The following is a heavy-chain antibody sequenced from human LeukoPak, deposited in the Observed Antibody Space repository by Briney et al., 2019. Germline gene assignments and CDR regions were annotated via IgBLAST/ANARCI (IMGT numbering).Heavy chain of an antibody. J-gene: IGHJ4*02. CDR2: IYTTGKT. Sequence: SETLSLTCTVSSGSINSYYWGWARQPAGRGLEWIGRIYTTGKTDYNPSLKRRLTISVDTSQRQFSLNLMSVTAADTATYYCAIHDYTASHYFLDFWSQGTLVTVSS. V-gene: IGHV4-4*07. D-gene: IGHD3-16*01. CDR3: AIHDYTASHYFLDF. CDR1: SGSINSYY.